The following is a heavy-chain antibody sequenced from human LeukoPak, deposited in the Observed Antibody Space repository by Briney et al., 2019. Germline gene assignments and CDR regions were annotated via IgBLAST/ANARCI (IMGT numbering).Heavy chain of an antibody. CDR1: GGSFSGYY. J-gene: IGHJ4*02. CDR3: ARVPNVDTAMERSFFDY. D-gene: IGHD5-18*01. Sequence: PSETLSLTCAVYGGSFSGYYWSWIRQPPGKGLEWIGEINHSGSTNYNPSLKSRVTISVDTSKNQFSLKLSSVTAADTAVYYCARVPNVDTAMERSFFDYWGQGTLVTVSS. CDR2: INHSGST. V-gene: IGHV4-34*01.